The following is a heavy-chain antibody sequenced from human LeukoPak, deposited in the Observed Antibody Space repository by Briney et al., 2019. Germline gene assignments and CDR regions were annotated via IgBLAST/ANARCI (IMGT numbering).Heavy chain of an antibody. CDR2: IYTSGST. V-gene: IGHV4-39*07. Sequence: PSETLSLTCTVSGGSISSSSYYWGCIRQPPGKGLEWIGRIYTSGSTNYNPSLKSRVTMSVDTSKNQFSLKLSSVTAADTAVYYCARDPYSSSWFDYWGQGTLVTVSS. CDR3: ARDPYSSSWFDY. D-gene: IGHD6-13*01. J-gene: IGHJ5*01. CDR1: GGSISSSSYY.